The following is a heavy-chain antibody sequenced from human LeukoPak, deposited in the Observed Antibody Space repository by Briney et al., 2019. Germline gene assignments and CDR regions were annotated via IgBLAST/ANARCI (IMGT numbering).Heavy chain of an antibody. J-gene: IGHJ4*02. Sequence: SETLSLTCTVSGGSISSYYWSWIRQPPGKGLEWIGYIYYTGSTNYNPSLKSRVTISVDTSRNQFSLKLSSVTAADTAVYYCAGDEDSANVYWGQGTLVTVSS. V-gene: IGHV4-59*12. CDR2: IYYTGST. CDR3: AGDEDSANVY. D-gene: IGHD5-18*01. CDR1: GGSISSYY.